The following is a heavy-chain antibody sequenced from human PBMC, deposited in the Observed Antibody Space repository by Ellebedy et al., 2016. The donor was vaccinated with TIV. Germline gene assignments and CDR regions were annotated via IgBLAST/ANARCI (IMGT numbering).Heavy chain of an antibody. CDR3: GWDCSSTSCRGGY. V-gene: IGHV4-39*02. CDR1: GGSISSSPYH. Sequence: MPSETLSLTCTVSGGSISSSPYHWGWIRQPPGKGLEWIGSISYSGGTYYSPSLKSRVTISVDTSKNHFSLKLSSVTAADTAVYYCGWDCSSTSCRGGYWGWGTLVTVSS. D-gene: IGHD2-2*01. J-gene: IGHJ4*02. CDR2: ISYSGGT.